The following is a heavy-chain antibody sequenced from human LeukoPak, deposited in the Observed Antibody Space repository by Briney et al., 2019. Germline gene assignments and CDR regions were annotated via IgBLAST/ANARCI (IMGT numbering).Heavy chain of an antibody. V-gene: IGHV1-18*01. CDR3: ARLVGGAPNDIVVVVAATFDY. CDR2: ISAYNGNT. Sequence: ASVKVSCKASGYTFTSYGISWVRQAPGQGLEWMGWISAYNGNTNYAQKLQGKVTMTTDTSTSTAYMELRSLRSDDTAVYYCARLVGGAPNDIVVVVAATFDYWGQGTLVTVSS. D-gene: IGHD2-15*01. CDR1: GYTFTSYG. J-gene: IGHJ4*02.